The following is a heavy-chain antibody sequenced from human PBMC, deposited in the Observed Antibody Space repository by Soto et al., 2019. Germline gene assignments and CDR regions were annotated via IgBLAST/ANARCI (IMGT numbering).Heavy chain of an antibody. Sequence: GGSLRLSCAASGFTFSSYAMSGVRQAPGRGLEWVSIISGNGGSTYYAASVKGRFTISRDNTKNTLYLQMDSLTAEDTAVYYCAKGSEFSNSYTLDFDFWGQGALVTVSS. CDR3: AKGSEFSNSYTLDFDF. D-gene: IGHD6-6*01. CDR2: ISGNGGST. V-gene: IGHV3-23*01. CDR1: GFTFSSYA. J-gene: IGHJ4*02.